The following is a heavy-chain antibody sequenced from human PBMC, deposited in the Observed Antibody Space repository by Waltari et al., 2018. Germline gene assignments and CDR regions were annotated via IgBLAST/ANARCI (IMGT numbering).Heavy chain of an antibody. J-gene: IGHJ4*02. V-gene: IGHV4-39*07. Sequence: QLQLQESGPGLVKPSETLSLTCTVSGGSISSSSSSWGWIRQPPGKGLEWIGSIYYSGSTYYNPSLKSRVTISVDTSKNQFSLKLSSVTAADTAVYYCATTIAVAGLFDYWGQGTLVTVSS. CDR3: ATTIAVAGLFDY. D-gene: IGHD6-19*01. CDR1: GGSISSSSSS. CDR2: IYYSGST.